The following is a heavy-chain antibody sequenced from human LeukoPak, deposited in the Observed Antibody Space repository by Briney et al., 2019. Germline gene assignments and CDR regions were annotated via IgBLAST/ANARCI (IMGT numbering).Heavy chain of an antibody. CDR2: IYSGGST. Sequence: QPGGSLRLSCAASGFTFSSYWMHWVRHAPGKGLEWVSIIYSGGSTYYADSVKGRFTISRDNSKNTLYLQMNSLRAEDTAVYYCASSKYQLPLDYWGQGTLVTVSS. V-gene: IGHV3-53*01. J-gene: IGHJ4*02. CDR1: GFTFSSYW. CDR3: ASSKYQLPLDY. D-gene: IGHD2-2*01.